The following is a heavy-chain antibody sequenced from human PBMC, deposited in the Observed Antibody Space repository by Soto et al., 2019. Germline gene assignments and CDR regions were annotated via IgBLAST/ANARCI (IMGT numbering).Heavy chain of an antibody. CDR2: ISWDGGST. V-gene: IGHV3-43D*04. Sequence: PGGSLRLSCAASGFTFDDYAMHWVRQAPGKGLEWVSLISWDGGSTYYADSVKGRFTISRDNSKNSLYLQMNSLRAEDTALYYCAKNGILAGATTYYFDYWGQGTLVTVSS. CDR1: GFTFDDYA. D-gene: IGHD1-26*01. CDR3: AKNGILAGATTYYFDY. J-gene: IGHJ4*02.